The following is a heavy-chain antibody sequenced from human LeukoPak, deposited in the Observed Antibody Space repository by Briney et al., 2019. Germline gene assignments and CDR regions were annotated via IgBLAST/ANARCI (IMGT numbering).Heavy chain of an antibody. J-gene: IGHJ6*03. CDR2: IIPIFGTA. CDR1: GGTFSSYA. D-gene: IGHD5-18*01. V-gene: IGHV1-69*01. Sequence: SVKVSCKASGGTFSSYAISWVRQAPGQGLEWMGGIIPIFGTANYAQKFRGRVTITADESTSTAYMELSSLRSEDTAVYYCARDVYSYGPRGYYYYYMDVWGKGTTVTVSS. CDR3: ARDVYSYGPRGYYYYYMDV.